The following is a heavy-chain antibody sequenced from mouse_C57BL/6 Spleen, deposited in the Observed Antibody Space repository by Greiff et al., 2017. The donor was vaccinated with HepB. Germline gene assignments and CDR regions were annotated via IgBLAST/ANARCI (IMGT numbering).Heavy chain of an antibody. J-gene: IGHJ4*01. D-gene: IGHD1-1*02. CDR3: TREEVGRYHYAMDY. CDR2: ISSGGDYI. CDR1: GFTFSSYA. V-gene: IGHV5-9-1*02. Sequence: EVQVVESGEGLVKPGGSLKLSCAASGFTFSSYAMSWVRQTPEKRLEWVAYISSGGDYIYYADTVKGRFTISRDNARNTLYLQMSSLKSEDTAMYYCTREEVGRYHYAMDYWGQGTSVTVSS.